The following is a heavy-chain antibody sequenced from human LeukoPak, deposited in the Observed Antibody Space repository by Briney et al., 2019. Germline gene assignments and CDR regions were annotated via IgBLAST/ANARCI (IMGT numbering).Heavy chain of an antibody. CDR2: INHSGST. V-gene: IGHV4-34*01. CDR3: ARTRYYYDSSGYDY. CDR1: GGSFSGYY. J-gene: IGHJ4*02. Sequence: PSETLSLTCAVYGGSFSGYYWSWIRQPPGKGLGWIGEINHSGSTNYNPSLKSRVTISVDTSKNQFSLKLSSVTAADTAVYYCARTRYYYDSSGYDYWGQGTLVTVSS. D-gene: IGHD3-22*01.